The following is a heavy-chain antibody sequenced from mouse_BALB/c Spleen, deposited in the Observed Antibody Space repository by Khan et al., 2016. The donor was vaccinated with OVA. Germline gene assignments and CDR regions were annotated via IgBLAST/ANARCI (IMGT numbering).Heavy chain of an antibody. V-gene: IGHV3-1*02. CDR3: ARDGNYMDY. CDR1: GYSITSGYS. J-gene: IGHJ4*01. CDR2: IYYSGSI. D-gene: IGHD2-1*01. Sequence: EVQLQESGPDLVKPSQSLSLTCTVTGYSITSGYSWHWIRQFPGNKLEWMAYIYYSGSINYNPSLQSRISITPDTSKNPFFLQLNSVTTEDTATYYCARDGNYMDYWGQGTSVTVSS.